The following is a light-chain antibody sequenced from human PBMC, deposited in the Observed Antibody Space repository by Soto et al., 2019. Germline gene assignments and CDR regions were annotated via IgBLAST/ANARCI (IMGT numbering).Light chain of an antibody. CDR2: AAS. V-gene: IGKV1-27*01. J-gene: IGKJ1*01. Sequence: DIQMTQSPSSLSASIGDRITITCRASQDIRNSLAWYQQKPGKVPKLLIYAASTLQSGVPSRFSGSGSGTDFTLTISSLQPEDVETYSCQQSYSTLGTFGQGTKVDIK. CDR3: QQSYSTLGT. CDR1: QDIRNS.